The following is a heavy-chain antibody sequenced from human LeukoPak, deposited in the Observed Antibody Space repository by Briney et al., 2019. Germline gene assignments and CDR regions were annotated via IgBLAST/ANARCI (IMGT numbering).Heavy chain of an antibody. D-gene: IGHD4-17*01. J-gene: IGHJ4*02. V-gene: IGHV4-39*01. CDR3: ARLCQVTTCAKFEY. Sequence: SATLSPTWTLAGDFLSSGAYYWGRLRETPGKGLAGIGSIYYSGSTFYHASFERRVTMSVDTSKNQFSLKLSSVTAADTAVYYCARLCQVTTCAKFEYWGQGILVTVSS. CDR1: GDFLSSGAYY. CDR2: IYYSGST.